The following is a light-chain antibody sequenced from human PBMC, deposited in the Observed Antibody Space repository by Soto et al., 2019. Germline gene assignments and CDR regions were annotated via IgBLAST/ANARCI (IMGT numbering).Light chain of an antibody. Sequence: AIPMTQSPSYLSASVGDRVTITCRASQGIRSDLGWYQQKPGKAPKLLIYAASTLQSGVPSRFSGSGSGTDFTLTISSLQPEDFATYYCLQDYNYPWTFGQGTKVEIK. CDR1: QGIRSD. V-gene: IGKV1-6*01. CDR2: AAS. J-gene: IGKJ1*01. CDR3: LQDYNYPWT.